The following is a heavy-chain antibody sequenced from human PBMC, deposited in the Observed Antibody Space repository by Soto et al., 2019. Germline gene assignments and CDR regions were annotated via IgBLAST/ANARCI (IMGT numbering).Heavy chain of an antibody. D-gene: IGHD3-3*01. V-gene: IGHV3-15*07. CDR3: LEYLNDMDF. Sequence: EVQLVESGGGLVKPGGSLRLSCAASGFNISNAWMNWVRQAPGKGLEWVGRIMSNADGGTAAYAAPVEGRFTISRDDAKNKLYLQMNSVKTEDTGVYYCLEYLNDMDFWGQGTTVTVSS. CDR1: GFNISNAW. CDR2: IMSNADGGTA. J-gene: IGHJ6*02.